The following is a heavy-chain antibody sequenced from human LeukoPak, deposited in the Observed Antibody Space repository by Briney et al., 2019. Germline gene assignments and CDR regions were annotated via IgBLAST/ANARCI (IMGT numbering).Heavy chain of an antibody. CDR3: ARHNSFDY. V-gene: IGHV3-21*04. J-gene: IGHJ4*02. D-gene: IGHD1-20*01. CDR2: ISSTSTYI. Sequence: PGGSLRLSCAASGFSFRSHFMNWVRQAPGRGLEWVSPISSTSTYIYYADSVKGRFTISRDNANNSLYLQMNSLRAEDTALYYCARHNSFDYWGQGTLVTVSS. CDR1: GFSFRSHF.